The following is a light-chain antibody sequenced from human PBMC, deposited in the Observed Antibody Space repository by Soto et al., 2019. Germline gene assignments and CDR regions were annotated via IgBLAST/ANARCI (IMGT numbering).Light chain of an antibody. CDR1: SSDVGGYNY. CDR2: DVS. Sequence: QTVVTQAASVSGSPGQSITISCTGTSSDVGGYNYVSWYQHHPGKAPKLMIFDVSNRPSGVSNRFSGSKSGNTASLTISGLQPEDEADYYCSSYITSSTRQIVFGTGTKVTVL. CDR3: SSYITSSTRQIV. J-gene: IGLJ1*01. V-gene: IGLV2-14*03.